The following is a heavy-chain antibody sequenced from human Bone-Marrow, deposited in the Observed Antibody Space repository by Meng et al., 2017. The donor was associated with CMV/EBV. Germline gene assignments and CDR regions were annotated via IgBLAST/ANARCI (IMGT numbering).Heavy chain of an antibody. Sequence: SEPLSLTCTVSGGSISSSSYYWGWIRQPPGKGLEWIGSIYYSGSTYYNPSLKSRVTISVDTSKNQFSLKLSSVTAADTAVYYCARIDVVVPAAIPGFDPWGQGTLVTVSS. CDR3: ARIDVVVPAAIPGFDP. J-gene: IGHJ5*02. V-gene: IGHV4-39*01. CDR2: IYYSGST. CDR1: GGSISSSSYY. D-gene: IGHD2-2*01.